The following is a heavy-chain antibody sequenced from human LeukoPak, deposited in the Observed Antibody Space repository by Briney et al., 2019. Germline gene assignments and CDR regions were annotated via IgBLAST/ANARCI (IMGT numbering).Heavy chain of an antibody. CDR2: ISASGANR. J-gene: IGHJ4*02. CDR3: AKLQSVVIPAAMLGFDY. V-gene: IGHV3-23*01. CDR1: GFTFNRYG. D-gene: IGHD2-2*01. Sequence: GGSLRLSCAASGFTFNRYGMSWVRQAPGKGLEWVSGISASGANRYYADSVKGRFTISRDNSRDTLSVQINSLRAEDTAVYYCAKLQSVVIPAAMLGFDYWGQGILVAVSS.